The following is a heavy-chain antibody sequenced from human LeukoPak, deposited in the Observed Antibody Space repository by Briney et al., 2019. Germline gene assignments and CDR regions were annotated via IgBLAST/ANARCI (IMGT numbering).Heavy chain of an antibody. D-gene: IGHD6-6*01. Sequence: ASVKVSCKASGYTFTGYYMHWVRQAPGQGLEWMGWINPNSGGTNYAQKFQGRVTMTRDTSISTAYMELSRLRSDDTAVYYCARVAGENSSSFVLDYWGQGTLVTVSS. CDR2: INPNSGGT. J-gene: IGHJ4*02. CDR3: ARVAGENSSSFVLDY. CDR1: GYTFTGYY. V-gene: IGHV1-2*02.